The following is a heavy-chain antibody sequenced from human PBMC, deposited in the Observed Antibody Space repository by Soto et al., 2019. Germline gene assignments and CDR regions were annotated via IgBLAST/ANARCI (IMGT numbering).Heavy chain of an antibody. CDR3: AGGSGWIYDS. V-gene: IGHV3-7*05. D-gene: IGHD6-19*01. CDR2: IKDDGGDE. CDR1: GFTFSPYW. J-gene: IGHJ4*02. Sequence: DVQLVESGGGLVQPGGSLRLSCTASGFTFSPYWMSWVRQAPGKGLEWVAIIKDDGGDELYLEAVRGRFTISRDNAKKSLYLAMDSLRVEDTAVYYCAGGSGWIYDSWGQGTLVTVSS.